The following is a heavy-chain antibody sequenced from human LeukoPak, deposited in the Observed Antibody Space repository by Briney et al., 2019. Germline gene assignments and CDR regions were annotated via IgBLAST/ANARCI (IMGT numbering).Heavy chain of an antibody. CDR1: GYTFTGYY. V-gene: IGHV1-2*02. D-gene: IGHD3-10*01. Sequence: AASVKVSCKASGYTFTGYYMHWVRQAPGQGLEWMGWINPNSGGTNYAQKFQGRVTMTRDTSISTAYMELSRLRSDDTAVYYCAREPHSMKYYYGSGSLAGILDVWGKGTTVTVSS. CDR3: AREPHSMKYYYGSGSLAGILDV. CDR2: INPNSGGT. J-gene: IGHJ6*04.